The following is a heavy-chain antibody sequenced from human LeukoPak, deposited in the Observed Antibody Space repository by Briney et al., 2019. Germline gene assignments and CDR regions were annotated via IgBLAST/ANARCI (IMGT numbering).Heavy chain of an antibody. CDR2: ISYDGSNK. J-gene: IGHJ6*02. CDR3: VRVFYYYGMDV. CDR1: GFTFSSYG. V-gene: IGHV3-30*03. Sequence: GGSLRLSCAASGFTFSSYGMHWVRQAPGKGLEWVAVISYDGSNKYYADSVKGRFTISRDNAKKSLYLQMNSLRAEDTAVYNCVRVFYYYGMDVWGQGTTVTVSS.